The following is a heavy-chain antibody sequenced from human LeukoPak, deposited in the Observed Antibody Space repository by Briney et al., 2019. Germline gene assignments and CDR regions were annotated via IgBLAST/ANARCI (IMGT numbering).Heavy chain of an antibody. D-gene: IGHD5-24*01. J-gene: IGHJ3*02. CDR1: GYTFNSYA. V-gene: IGHV3-43*02. CDR3: VKGAGYNNGDASDI. CDR2: ISGDGGRM. Sequence: PGVSLRLFCAASGYTFNSYAMHWVRHAPGEGLEWVSLISGDGGRMYYADSMKGRFTISRDNSKNSLYLQMNSLRTDDTPLYYCVKGAGYNNGDASDIWGLGTMVTVSS.